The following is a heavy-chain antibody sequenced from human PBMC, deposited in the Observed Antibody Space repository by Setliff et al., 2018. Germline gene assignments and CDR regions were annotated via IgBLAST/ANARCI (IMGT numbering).Heavy chain of an antibody. Sequence: ASVKVSCKASGYTFNNYDINWVRQAPGQGLEWMGWINPSSGKTGYALNFQGRVTMTKNTSIATAYTDLSGLMSEDTAVYYCATGPINNDVWGRGTLVTVSS. CDR2: INPSSGKT. CDR3: ATGPINNDV. CDR1: GYTFNNYD. J-gene: IGHJ2*01. V-gene: IGHV1-8*02.